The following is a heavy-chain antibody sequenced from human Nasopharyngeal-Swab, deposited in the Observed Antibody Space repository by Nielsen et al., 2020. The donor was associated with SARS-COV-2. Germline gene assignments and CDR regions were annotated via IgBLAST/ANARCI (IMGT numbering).Heavy chain of an antibody. V-gene: IGHV2-70*11. CDR2: IDWDDDK. D-gene: IGHD2/OR15-2a*01. Sequence: PPLVTPPQPLTLPCTFSGFTLSTSGMCVSWIRQPPGKALEWLARIDWDDDKYYSTSLKTRLTISKDNSKNQVVLTMTNMDPVDTATYYCARTPYSTRGLYFDYWGQGTLVTVSS. J-gene: IGHJ4*02. CDR3: ARTPYSTRGLYFDY. CDR1: GFTLSTSGMC.